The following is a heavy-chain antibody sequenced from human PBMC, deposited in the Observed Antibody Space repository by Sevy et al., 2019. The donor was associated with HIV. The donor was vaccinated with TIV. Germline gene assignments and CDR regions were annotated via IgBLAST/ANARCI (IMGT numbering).Heavy chain of an antibody. CDR3: ARDRGYCRGGSCYSSRYFDY. V-gene: IGHV3-11*06. CDR1: GFTFSDYY. D-gene: IGHD2-15*01. J-gene: IGHJ4*02. Sequence: GGSLRLSCAASGFTFSDYYMSWIRQAPGKGLEWVSYISSSSSYTNHADSVKGRFTISRDNAKNSLYLQMNSLRAEDTAVYYCARDRGYCRGGSCYSSRYFDYWGKGTLVTVSS. CDR2: ISSSSSYT.